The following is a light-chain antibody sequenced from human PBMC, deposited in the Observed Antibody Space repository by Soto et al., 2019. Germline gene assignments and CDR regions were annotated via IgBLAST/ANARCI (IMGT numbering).Light chain of an antibody. CDR3: SSHSRISNIVV. J-gene: IGLJ2*01. V-gene: IGLV2-14*01. CDR1: SSDVGGYNY. Sequence: QSALTQPASVSGSPGQSITVSCTGASSDVGGYNYVSWYQQHPGKAPKLVIYDVGHRPSGVSSRFSGSKSGNTASLTISGLQAEDEADYYCSSHSRISNIVVFGGGTKLTVL. CDR2: DVG.